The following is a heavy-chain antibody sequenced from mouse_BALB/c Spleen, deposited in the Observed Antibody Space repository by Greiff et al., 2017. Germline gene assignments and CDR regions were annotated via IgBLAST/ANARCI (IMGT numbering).Heavy chain of an antibody. CDR3: ARGGSWGFAY. D-gene: IGHD1-1*02. J-gene: IGHJ3*01. Sequence: ESGGGLVQPGGSRKLSCAASGFTFSSFGMHWVRQAPEKGLEWVAYISSGSSTIYYADTVKGRFTISRDNPKNTLFLQMTSLRSEDTAMYYCARGGSWGFAYWGQGTLVTVSA. V-gene: IGHV5-17*02. CDR1: GFTFSSFG. CDR2: ISSGSSTI.